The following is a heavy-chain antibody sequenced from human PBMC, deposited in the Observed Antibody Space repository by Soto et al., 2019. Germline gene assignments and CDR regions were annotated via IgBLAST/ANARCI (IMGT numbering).Heavy chain of an antibody. Sequence: GGSLRLSCAAPGLICSSYDMSWVRQAPGKGLEWVSTILVDGRTFYVDSVKGRFTSSRDSSQNTVYLQMNSLTAGDTALYYCAKATATGGGAFDICGQGTMVTVSS. J-gene: IGHJ3*02. D-gene: IGHD2-8*02. CDR1: GLICSSYD. CDR3: AKATATGGGAFDI. V-gene: IGHV3-23*01. CDR2: ILVDGRT.